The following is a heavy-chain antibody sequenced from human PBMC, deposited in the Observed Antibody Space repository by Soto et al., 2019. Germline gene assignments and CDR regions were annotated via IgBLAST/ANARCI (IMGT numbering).Heavy chain of an antibody. CDR1: GDTFSTYT. V-gene: IGHV1-69*13. CDR3: AREGVAPYYYYGMDV. Sequence: SVKVSCKASGDTFSTYTITWVRQAPGQGLEWMGGIIPRSGTSNYAQKFQGRVTITADESTSTAYMELSSLRSEDTAVYYCAREGVAPYYYYGMDVWGQGTPVTVSS. D-gene: IGHD5-12*01. CDR2: IIPRSGTS. J-gene: IGHJ6*02.